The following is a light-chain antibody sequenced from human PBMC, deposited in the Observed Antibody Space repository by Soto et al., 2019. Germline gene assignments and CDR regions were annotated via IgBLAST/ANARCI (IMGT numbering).Light chain of an antibody. CDR1: QGITTY. Sequence: DIQMTQSPSSVSAYVGDRVTITCRASQGITTYLAWYQQKPGSAPNLLIYGASSLQSGVPSRFSGSGFGTDFTRTISSLQPEDSATYYCQQANSPPLTFGGGTKVEIK. J-gene: IGKJ4*01. CDR3: QQANSPPLT. CDR2: GAS. V-gene: IGKV1D-12*01.